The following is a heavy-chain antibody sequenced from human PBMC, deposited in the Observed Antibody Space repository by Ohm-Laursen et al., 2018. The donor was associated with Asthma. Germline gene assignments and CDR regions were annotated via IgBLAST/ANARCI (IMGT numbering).Heavy chain of an antibody. D-gene: IGHD2-15*01. V-gene: IGHV1-69*01. CDR3: VREHCSGGGCYSGYFDY. J-gene: IGHJ4*02. CDR2: ITPILGGSIPIFGPA. CDR1: GGTFNNHG. Sequence: SSVKVSCKAFGGTFNNHGITWVRQAPGQGLEWMGWITPILGGSIPIFGPANYAQKFQGRVTITADESTGTTYMEVSSLRSEDTAVYYCVREHCSGGGCYSGYFDYWGQGTPVTVSS.